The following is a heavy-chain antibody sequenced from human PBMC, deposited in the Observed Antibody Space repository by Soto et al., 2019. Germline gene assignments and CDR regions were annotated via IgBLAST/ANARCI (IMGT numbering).Heavy chain of an antibody. V-gene: IGHV1-18*01. CDR3: ARSLGYCSSTSCYSTSHYFDY. Sequence: ASVKVSCKASGYTFTSYGISWVRQAPGQGLEWMGWISAYNGNTNYAQKLQGRVTMTTDTSTSTAYMELRSLRSDDTAVYYCARSLGYCSSTSCYSTSHYFDYWGQGTLVTVS. J-gene: IGHJ4*02. CDR1: GYTFTSYG. CDR2: ISAYNGNT. D-gene: IGHD2-2*01.